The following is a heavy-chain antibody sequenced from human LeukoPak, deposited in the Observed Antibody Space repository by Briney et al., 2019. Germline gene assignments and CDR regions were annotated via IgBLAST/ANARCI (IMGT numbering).Heavy chain of an antibody. CDR1: GGSFSGHY. CDR3: ARISSSNWYNERGAFDV. CDR2: VYYTGST. J-gene: IGHJ3*01. Sequence: SETLSLTCAVYGGSFSGHYWSWVRQPPGKGLEWIGFVYYTGSTNYSPSLKSRVTISVDTSKNQFSLKLRSVTAADTAVYYCARISSSNWYNERGAFDVWGQGTMVTVSS. V-gene: IGHV4-59*11. D-gene: IGHD6-13*01.